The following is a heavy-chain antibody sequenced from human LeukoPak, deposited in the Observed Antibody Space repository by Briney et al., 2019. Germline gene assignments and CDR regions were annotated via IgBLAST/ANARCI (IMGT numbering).Heavy chain of an antibody. CDR3: ARDLYCSSTSCYGVHWFDP. V-gene: IGHV1-46*01. D-gene: IGHD2-2*01. CDR1: GYTFTGYY. Sequence: ASVKVSCKASGYTFTGYYMHWVRQAPGQGLEWMGIINPSGGSTSYAQKFQGRVTMTRDTSTSTVYMELSSLRSEDTAVYYCARDLYCSSTSCYGVHWFDPWGQGTLVTVSS. J-gene: IGHJ5*02. CDR2: INPSGGST.